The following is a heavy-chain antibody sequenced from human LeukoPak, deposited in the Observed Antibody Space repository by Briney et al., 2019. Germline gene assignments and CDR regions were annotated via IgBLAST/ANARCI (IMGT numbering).Heavy chain of an antibody. J-gene: IGHJ4*02. CDR3: AQRGYSSAWCHY. CDR2: IYGNDDK. V-gene: IGHV2-5*01. Sequence: SGPTLVKPTQTLTLTCTFSGFSLTTNEVGVGWIRQPPGKALEWLALIYGNDDKRYNASLKSRVTITKDTSKNQVVLTMTNMDPVDTATYYCAQRGYSSAWCHYWGQGTLVTVSS. CDR1: GFSLTTNEVG. D-gene: IGHD6-19*01.